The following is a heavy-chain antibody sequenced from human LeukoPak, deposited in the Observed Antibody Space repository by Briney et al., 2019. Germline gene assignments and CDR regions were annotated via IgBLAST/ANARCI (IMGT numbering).Heavy chain of an antibody. J-gene: IGHJ4*02. CDR3: ASLYNYDSGAYRYYFDR. V-gene: IGHV4-59*08. CDR2: IYNSGST. CDR1: GGAISSYH. D-gene: IGHD3-22*01. Sequence: SETLSLTCTVSGGAISSYHWSWVRQPPGKGLEWIGYIYNSGSTNYNPSLKSRVTVSADTSKNQFSLRLSSVTAADTAVYYCASLYNYDSGAYRYYFDRWGQGTLVTVSS.